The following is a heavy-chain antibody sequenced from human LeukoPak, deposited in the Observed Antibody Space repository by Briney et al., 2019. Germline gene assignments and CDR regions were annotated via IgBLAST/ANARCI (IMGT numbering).Heavy chain of an antibody. D-gene: IGHD5-18*01. Sequence: PSETLSLTCTVSGGSISSYYWSWIRQPPGKGLEWIGYIYYSGSTNYNPSLKSRVTISVDTSKNQFSLKLSSVTAADTAVYYCARGGGYSYGQFDYWGQGTLVTVSS. V-gene: IGHV4-59*08. CDR2: IYYSGST. CDR1: GGSISSYY. CDR3: ARGGGYSYGQFDY. J-gene: IGHJ4*02.